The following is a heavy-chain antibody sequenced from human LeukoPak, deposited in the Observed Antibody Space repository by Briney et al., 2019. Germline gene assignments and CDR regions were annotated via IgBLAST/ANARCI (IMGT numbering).Heavy chain of an antibody. D-gene: IGHD1-26*01. CDR2: IRSKAYGGTT. CDR1: GFTLGDYA. J-gene: IGHJ4*02. Sequence: GGSLRLSCTASGFTLGDYAMSWFRQAPGKGLEWVGFIRSKAYGGTTEYAASVKGRFTISRDDSKSIAYLQMNSLKTEDTAVYYCTREGIVGATTLDYWGQGTLVTVSS. CDR3: TREGIVGATTLDY. V-gene: IGHV3-49*03.